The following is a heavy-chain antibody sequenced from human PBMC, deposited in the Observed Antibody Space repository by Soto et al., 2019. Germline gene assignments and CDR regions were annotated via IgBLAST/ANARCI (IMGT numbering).Heavy chain of an antibody. Sequence: LSLTCAVSGYSISSGYYWGWIRQPPGKGLEWIGTIYHSGSTYYNPSLKSRVAISVDTSKNQFSLKLSSVTAADTALYYCARALYCSGGSCSPLRGMDVWGQGTTVTVSS. CDR2: IYHSGST. V-gene: IGHV4-38-2*01. D-gene: IGHD2-15*01. CDR3: ARALYCSGGSCSPLRGMDV. CDR1: GYSISSGYY. J-gene: IGHJ6*02.